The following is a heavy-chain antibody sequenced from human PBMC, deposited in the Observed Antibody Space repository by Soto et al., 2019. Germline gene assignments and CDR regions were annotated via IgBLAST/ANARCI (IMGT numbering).Heavy chain of an antibody. V-gene: IGHV4-30-4*01. J-gene: IGHJ3*02. Sequence: KTSETLSLTCTVSGGSISSGDYYWSWIRQPPGKGLEWIGYIYYSGSTYYNPSLKSRVTISVDTSKNQFSLKLSSVTAADTAVYYCARVEECTNGVCRSRGDAFDIWGQGTMVTVSS. CDR2: IYYSGST. CDR3: ARVEECTNGVCRSRGDAFDI. CDR1: GGSISSGDYY. D-gene: IGHD2-8*01.